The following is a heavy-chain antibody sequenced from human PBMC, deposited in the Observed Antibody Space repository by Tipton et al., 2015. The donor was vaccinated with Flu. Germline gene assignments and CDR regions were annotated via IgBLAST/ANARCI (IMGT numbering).Heavy chain of an antibody. V-gene: IGHV4-39*07. Sequence: TLSLTCTVSGGSISSGSYYWGWIRQPPGKGLEWIGCIYYSGRTYYNPPLKSRVTLSVDTSKNQFSLKLSSVTAADTAVYYCAREKDSSGSEFFQQWGQGTLVTVSS. D-gene: IGHD6-19*01. CDR1: GGSISSGSYY. J-gene: IGHJ1*01. CDR2: IYYSGRT. CDR3: AREKDSSGSEFFQQ.